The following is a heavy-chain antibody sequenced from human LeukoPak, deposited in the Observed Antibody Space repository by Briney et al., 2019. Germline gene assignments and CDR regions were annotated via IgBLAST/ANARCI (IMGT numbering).Heavy chain of an antibody. CDR1: ALTFSSYA. V-gene: IGHV3-23*01. CDR2: ISGSGGST. J-gene: IGHJ4*02. D-gene: IGHD7-27*01. CDR3: AKDGGLWVSAHWGDS. Sequence: GGSLRLSCATSALTFSSYAVNWVRQAPGKGLEWVSAISGSGGSTYYADSVKGRFTISRDNSKNTLYLQMNSLRAEDTAVYYCAKDGGLWVSAHWGDSWGRGTLVTVSS.